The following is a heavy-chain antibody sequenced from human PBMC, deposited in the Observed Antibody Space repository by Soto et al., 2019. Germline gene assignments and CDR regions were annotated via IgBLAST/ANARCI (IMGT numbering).Heavy chain of an antibody. Sequence: PSETLSLTCTVSGGSISSGDYYWSWIRQPPGKGLEWIGYIYYSGSTYYNPSLKSRVTISVDTSKNQFSLKLSSVTAADTAVYYCARGDYDILTGYSPFDYWGQGTLVTVSS. V-gene: IGHV4-30-4*01. CDR1: GGSISSGDYY. D-gene: IGHD3-9*01. CDR3: ARGDYDILTGYSPFDY. J-gene: IGHJ4*02. CDR2: IYYSGST.